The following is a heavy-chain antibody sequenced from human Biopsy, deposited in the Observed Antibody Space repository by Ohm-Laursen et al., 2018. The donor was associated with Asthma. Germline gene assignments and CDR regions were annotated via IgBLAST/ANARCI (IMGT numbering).Heavy chain of an antibody. CDR1: GFNFSSYV. D-gene: IGHD3-3*01. J-gene: IGHJ4*02. CDR3: ASQSSGTDFWSGYYYFDY. CDR2: ISYDGSNK. V-gene: IGHV3-30*03. Sequence: SLRLSCAVSGFNFSSYVMHWVRPAPGKGLEWVAVISYDGSNKYYADSVKGRFTISRDNSKNTLYLQMNSLRAEDTAVYYCASQSSGTDFWSGYYYFDYWGQGTLVTVSS.